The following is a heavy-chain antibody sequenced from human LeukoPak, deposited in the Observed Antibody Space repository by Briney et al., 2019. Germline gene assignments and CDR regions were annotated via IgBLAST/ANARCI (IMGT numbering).Heavy chain of an antibody. V-gene: IGHV3-74*01. D-gene: IGHD2-15*01. J-gene: IGHJ4*02. CDR2: VEKDDRGT. CDR1: GFTFSSYG. Sequence: GGSLRLSCAASGFTFSSYGMHWVRQAPGKGLEWVSRVEKDDRGTIYADSMEGRFTISRDNAKNTLYLQMRSLRVEDTAVYYCARDNAKGAADYWGQGTLVTVSS. CDR3: ARDNAKGAADY.